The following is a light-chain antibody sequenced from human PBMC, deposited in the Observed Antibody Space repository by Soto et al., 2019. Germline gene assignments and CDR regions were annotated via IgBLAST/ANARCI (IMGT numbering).Light chain of an antibody. CDR1: SSDIGGYKY. J-gene: IGLJ1*01. Sequence: HSALTQPPSVSGSPGQSITISCTGTSSDIGGYKYGSWYQQHPGKAPKLMIYDVSNRTSGVSNHFSGSKSGNTATLTISGLQGEDEAEYYCSSYTGVSTYVFGTGTKVTVL. V-gene: IGLV2-14*01. CDR3: SSYTGVSTYV. CDR2: DVS.